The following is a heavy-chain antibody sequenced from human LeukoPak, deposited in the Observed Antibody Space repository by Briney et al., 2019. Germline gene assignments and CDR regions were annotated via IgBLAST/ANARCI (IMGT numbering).Heavy chain of an antibody. CDR1: GFTFSSYA. Sequence: GGSLRLSCAASGFTFSSYAMSWVRQAPGKGLEWVSAISGSGGSTYYADSVKGRFTISRDNSKNTLYLQMNSLRAEDAAVYYCAKGTKTGTASNWFDPWGQGTLVTVSS. CDR2: ISGSGGST. CDR3: AKGTKTGTASNWFDP. V-gene: IGHV3-23*01. J-gene: IGHJ5*02. D-gene: IGHD1-1*01.